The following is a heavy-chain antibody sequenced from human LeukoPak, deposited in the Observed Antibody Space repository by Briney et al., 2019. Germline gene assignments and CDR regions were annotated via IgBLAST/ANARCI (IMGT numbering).Heavy chain of an antibody. CDR3: ARDEFYYGSGFSFGY. J-gene: IGHJ4*02. Sequence: ASVRVSCKASGYTFTSYAMHWVRQAPGQRLEWMGWINAGNGNTKYSQKFQGRVTITRDTSASTAYMELSSLRSEDTAVYYCARDEFYYGSGFSFGYWGQGTLVTVSS. V-gene: IGHV1-3*01. D-gene: IGHD3-10*01. CDR1: GYTFTSYA. CDR2: INAGNGNT.